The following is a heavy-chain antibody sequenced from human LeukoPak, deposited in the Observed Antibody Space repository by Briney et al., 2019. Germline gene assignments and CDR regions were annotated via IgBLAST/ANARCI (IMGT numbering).Heavy chain of an antibody. J-gene: IGHJ4*02. D-gene: IGHD3-10*01. Sequence: ASVKVSCKTSGYNFASYTMHWLRQAPGQSPEWMGSINGDNGNTKYSEKFQGRVTFTRDTSASSVYMELSRLRSEDTAVYYCARSSSGTYHYWGQGTLVTVSS. CDR3: ARSSSGTYHY. CDR1: GYNFASYT. CDR2: INGDNGNT. V-gene: IGHV1-3*01.